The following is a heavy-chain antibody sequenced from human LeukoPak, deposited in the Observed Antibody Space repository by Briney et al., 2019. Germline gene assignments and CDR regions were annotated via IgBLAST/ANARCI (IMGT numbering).Heavy chain of an antibody. V-gene: IGHV3-23*01. CDR2: ISSSGTNT. CDR1: GFTFSTYA. Sequence: GGSLRLSCATSGFTFSTYAMNWVRQAPGKGLEWVSDISSSGTNTYYAHSVKGRFTISKDNSKNTLYLQMNNLSAEDTAVYFCAKDLQSCYDYPSPEEYRGRAMLATVSS. D-gene: IGHD3-22*01. CDR3: AKDLQSCYDYPSPEEY. J-gene: IGHJ1*01.